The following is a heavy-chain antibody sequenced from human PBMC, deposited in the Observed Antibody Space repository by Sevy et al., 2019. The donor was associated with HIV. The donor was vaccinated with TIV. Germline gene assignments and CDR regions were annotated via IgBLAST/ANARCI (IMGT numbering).Heavy chain of an antibody. CDR2: IKPDGSDK. D-gene: IGHD6-19*01. J-gene: IGHJ4*02. CDR3: ARLSSPMPDSGWYDFFDH. V-gene: IGHV3-7*01. Sequence: GGSLRLSCAASGFTFRTYWMSWVRQAPGKGLEWVANIKPDGSDKNYMDSVKGRFTISRDNAKNSLYLHVSSLRVEDTAVYYCARLSSPMPDSGWYDFFDHWGQGTLVTVSS. CDR1: GFTFRTYW.